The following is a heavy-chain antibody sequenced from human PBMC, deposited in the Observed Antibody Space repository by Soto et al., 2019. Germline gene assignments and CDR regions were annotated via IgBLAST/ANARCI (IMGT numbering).Heavy chain of an antibody. Sequence: QVSLQESGPGLVRSSETLSLTCTVSNDSFTSYYWSWIRQSAGRRLEWIGRVHVTGNIHYNPSLRSRVTMSSDSSSSQFFLRLTSVTAADTAVYSCARDAKFSLSWYYYQGIDVWGPGTTVTVTS. CDR2: VHVTGNI. V-gene: IGHV4-4*07. CDR1: NDSFTSYY. CDR3: ARDAKFSLSWYYYQGIDV. J-gene: IGHJ6*02. D-gene: IGHD2-8*01.